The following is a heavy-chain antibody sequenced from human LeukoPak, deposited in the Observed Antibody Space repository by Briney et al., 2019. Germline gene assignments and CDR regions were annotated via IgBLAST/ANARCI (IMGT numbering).Heavy chain of an antibody. CDR2: IWYDGSNK. CDR3: ARDRGGSYSAIDY. CDR1: GFTFSSYG. Sequence: GGSLRLSCAASGFTFSSYGMHWVRQAPGKGLEWVAVIWYDGSNKYYADSVKGRFTISRDNAKNSLYLQMNSLRAEDTAVYYCARDRGGSYSAIDYWGQGTLVTVSS. V-gene: IGHV3-33*01. J-gene: IGHJ4*02. D-gene: IGHD1-26*01.